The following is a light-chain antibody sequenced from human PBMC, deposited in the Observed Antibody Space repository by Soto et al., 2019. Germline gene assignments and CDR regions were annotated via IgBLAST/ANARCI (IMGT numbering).Light chain of an antibody. Sequence: QLVLTQPRSVSGSPGQSVTISCTGTSSDVGGYNYVSWYQQHPGEAPKLMIYDVSKRPSGVPDRFSGSKSGNTASLTISGLQAEDEADYYCCSYAGSYTHVFGTGTKLTVL. J-gene: IGLJ1*01. CDR1: SSDVGGYNY. V-gene: IGLV2-11*01. CDR2: DVS. CDR3: CSYAGSYTHV.